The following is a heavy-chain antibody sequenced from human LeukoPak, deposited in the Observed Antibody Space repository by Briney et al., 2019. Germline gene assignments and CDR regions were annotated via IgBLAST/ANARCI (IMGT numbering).Heavy chain of an antibody. J-gene: IGHJ6*02. Sequence: PGRSLRLSCAASGFTFSSYGMHWVRQAPGKGLEWVAVISYDGSNKHYADSVKGRFTISRDNSKNTLYLQMNSLRAEDTAVYYCVIRGYSGYAPYYYYGMDVWGQGTTVTVSS. D-gene: IGHD5-12*01. V-gene: IGHV3-30*03. CDR2: ISYDGSNK. CDR1: GFTFSSYG. CDR3: VIRGYSGYAPYYYYGMDV.